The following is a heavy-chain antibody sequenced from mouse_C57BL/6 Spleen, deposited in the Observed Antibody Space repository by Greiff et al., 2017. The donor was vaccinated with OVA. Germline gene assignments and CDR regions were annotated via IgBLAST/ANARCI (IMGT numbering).Heavy chain of an antibody. CDR3: ARRIGDGSSYWYFDV. D-gene: IGHD1-1*01. J-gene: IGHJ1*03. Sequence: EVMLVEPEGGLVQPGSSMKLSCTASGFTFSDYYMAWVRQVPEKGLEWVANINYDGSSTYYLDSLKSRFIISRDNAKNILYLQMSSLKAEDTATYYCARRIGDGSSYWYFDVWGTGTTVTVSS. V-gene: IGHV5-16*01. CDR2: INYDGSST. CDR1: GFTFSDYY.